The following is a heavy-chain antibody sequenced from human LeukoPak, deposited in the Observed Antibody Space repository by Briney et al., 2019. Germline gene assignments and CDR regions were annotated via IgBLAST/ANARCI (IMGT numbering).Heavy chain of an antibody. CDR3: AKGFGELNI. D-gene: IGHD3-10*01. Sequence: PGGSLRLSCAASGFTFSSYEMNWVRQAPGKGLEWVSYISSSGSTIYYADSVKGRFTISRDNSKNTLYLQMISLRAEDTAVYYCAKGFGELNIWGQGTMVTVSS. V-gene: IGHV3-48*03. J-gene: IGHJ3*02. CDR2: ISSSGSTI. CDR1: GFTFSSYE.